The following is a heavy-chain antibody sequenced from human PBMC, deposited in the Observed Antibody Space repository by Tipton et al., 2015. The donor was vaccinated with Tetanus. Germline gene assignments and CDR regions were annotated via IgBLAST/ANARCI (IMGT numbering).Heavy chain of an antibody. CDR3: ARGGYASGSYWGDYYHYYGMDG. CDR2: IYYSGSP. J-gene: IGHJ6*02. CDR1: GGSISSSDDY. V-gene: IGHV4-30-4*01. D-gene: IGHD3-10*01. Sequence: TLSLTCSVSGGSISSSDDYWIWIRQPPGKGLEWIGYIYYSGSPYYNPSLKSRVSMSVDTSKNQFSLKLSPVTAADTAVYYCARGGYASGSYWGDYYHYYGMDGWGQGTTVTVSS.